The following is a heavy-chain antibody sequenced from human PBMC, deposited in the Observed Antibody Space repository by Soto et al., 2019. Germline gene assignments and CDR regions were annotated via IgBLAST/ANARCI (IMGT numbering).Heavy chain of an antibody. J-gene: IGHJ6*02. CDR3: ARDRGGNCMDV. CDR2: IWYDGSNK. D-gene: IGHD1-7*01. CDR1: GFTFSSYG. Sequence: QVKLVESGGGVVQPGRSLRLSCAASGFTFSSYGMHWVRQAPGKGLEWVAVIWYDGSNKYYADSVQGRFTISRDNSKNTLYLQMNSLGDEDMAVYYCARDRGGNCMDVWGQGTTVTVSS. V-gene: IGHV3-33*01.